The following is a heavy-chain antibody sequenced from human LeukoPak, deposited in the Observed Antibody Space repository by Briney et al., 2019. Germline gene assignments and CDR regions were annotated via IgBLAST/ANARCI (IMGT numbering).Heavy chain of an antibody. D-gene: IGHD3-16*01. CDR2: ISAYNGNT. CDR3: TGHTQGYVWNDY. V-gene: IGHV1-18*01. CDR1: GYTFTSYG. Sequence: SVKFFCKTSGYTFTSYGISWVRHAPEQGLLWMGWISAYNGNTAYAQNLQARVTMTTDASTSTAYMELRSLRSDDTAVYYCTGHTQGYVWNDYWGQGTLVTVSS. J-gene: IGHJ4*02.